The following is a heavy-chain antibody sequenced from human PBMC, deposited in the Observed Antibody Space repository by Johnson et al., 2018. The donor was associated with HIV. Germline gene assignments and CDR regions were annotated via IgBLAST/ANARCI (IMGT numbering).Heavy chain of an antibody. Sequence: VQLVESGGGMVRPGGSLRLSCAASGFIFNDYVMNWVRQAPGKGLEWVSGVNWNGGSTGYADAVKGGITISRDNSQNTLYLQMNSLRAEGTAVYYCAREPTVTTMYTGPGAFDIWGQGTMVTVSS. V-gene: IGHV3-20*04. D-gene: IGHD4-11*01. J-gene: IGHJ3*02. CDR1: GFIFNDYV. CDR3: AREPTVTTMYTGPGAFDI. CDR2: VNWNGGST.